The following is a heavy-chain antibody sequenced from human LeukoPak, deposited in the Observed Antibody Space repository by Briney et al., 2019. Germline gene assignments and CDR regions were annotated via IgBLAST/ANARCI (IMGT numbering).Heavy chain of an antibody. V-gene: IGHV3-7*01. Sequence: GGSLRLSCAASGFTLSDYHINWVRQAPGKGLEWVANIKQDGSEKDYVDSVKGRFTISRDNAKNSLYLQMNNLRAEDTAVCYCARYCGGDCYGMDVWGQGTTVTVSS. CDR2: IKQDGSEK. D-gene: IGHD2-21*01. CDR3: ARYCGGDCYGMDV. J-gene: IGHJ6*02. CDR1: GFTLSDYH.